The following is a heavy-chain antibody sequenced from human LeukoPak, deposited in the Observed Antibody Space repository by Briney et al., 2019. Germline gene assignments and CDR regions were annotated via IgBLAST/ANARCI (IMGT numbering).Heavy chain of an antibody. CDR2: INHDGSST. Sequence: GGSLRLSCSASGFTFTTYGMNWVRQAPGKGLVWVSRINHDGSSTNYADSVKGRFTISRDNAKNSLSLQMNSLRADDTAVYYCATESVELATIPLGYWGQGTLVTVSS. D-gene: IGHD5-24*01. J-gene: IGHJ4*02. V-gene: IGHV3-74*01. CDR3: ATESVELATIPLGY. CDR1: GFTFTTYG.